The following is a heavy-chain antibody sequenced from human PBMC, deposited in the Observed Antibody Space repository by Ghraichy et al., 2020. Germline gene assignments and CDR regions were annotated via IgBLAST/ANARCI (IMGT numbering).Heavy chain of an antibody. D-gene: IGHD2/OR15-2a*01. CDR3: ATPPPQGNYLAFDI. V-gene: IGHV3-21*01. J-gene: IGHJ3*02. CDR1: GFTFSDYS. Sequence: GGSLRLSCAASGFTFSDYSMNWVRQAPGKGLEWVSSISSSSSYIYYADSVKGRFTISRDNAKNSLYLQMNSLRAEDTAVYYCATPPPQGNYLAFDIWGQGTMVTVSS. CDR2: ISSSSSYI.